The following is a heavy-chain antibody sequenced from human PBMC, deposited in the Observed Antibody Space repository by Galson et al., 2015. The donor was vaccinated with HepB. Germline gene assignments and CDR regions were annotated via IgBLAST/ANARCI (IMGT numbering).Heavy chain of an antibody. CDR1: GFTFSSSV. Sequence: SLRLSCAASGFTFSSSVIHWVRQAPGKGLEWVAVISSDGNSKYYADSVKGRFTISRGNSKDTLYLQMNNLRAEDTAVYYCARTPIGSGYSYFDYWGQGTLVTVSS. J-gene: IGHJ4*02. V-gene: IGHV3-30-3*01. CDR2: ISSDGNSK. D-gene: IGHD3-22*01. CDR3: ARTPIGSGYSYFDY.